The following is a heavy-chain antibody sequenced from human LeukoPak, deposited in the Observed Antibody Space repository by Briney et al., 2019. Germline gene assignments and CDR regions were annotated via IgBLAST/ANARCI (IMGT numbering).Heavy chain of an antibody. CDR1: GFTFSSYS. CDR3: ASLGSYGSHFDY. D-gene: IGHD1-26*01. J-gene: IGHJ4*02. V-gene: IGHV3-21*01. Sequence: GGSLRLSCGASGFTFSSYSMNWVRQAPGKGLEWVSSISSSSSYIYYADSVKDRFTISRDNAKNSLYLQMNSLRAEDTAVYYCASLGSYGSHFDYWGQGTLVTVSS. CDR2: ISSSSSYI.